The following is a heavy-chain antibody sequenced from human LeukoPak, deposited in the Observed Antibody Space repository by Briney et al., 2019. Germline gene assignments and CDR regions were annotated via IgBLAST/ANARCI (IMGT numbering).Heavy chain of an antibody. CDR3: AKDAYDSREKDHHKRYYFDY. CDR1: GVTFSSYA. D-gene: IGHD3-22*01. CDR2: FSVSDGIT. J-gene: IGHJ4*02. V-gene: IGHV3-23*01. Sequence: AGGSLRRSCAASGVTFSSYAMSWVRQAPGKGLEWVSGFSVSDGITYYADSVKGRFTISRDNSKNTLYLQMNSLRAEDTAVYYCAKDAYDSREKDHHKRYYFDYWGQGTLITVSS.